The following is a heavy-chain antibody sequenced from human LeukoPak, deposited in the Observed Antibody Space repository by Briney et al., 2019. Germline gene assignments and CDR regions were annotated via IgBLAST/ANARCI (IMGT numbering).Heavy chain of an antibody. CDR3: TRLTGYGSEIFDI. Sequence: GGSLRLSCAASGFTFSSYGMHWVRQAPGKGLEWVTVISYDGSNKYYADSVKGRFTISRDNSKNTLYLQMNSLRAEDTAVYYCTRLTGYGSEIFDIWGQGTMVTVSS. D-gene: IGHD3-10*01. V-gene: IGHV3-30*03. J-gene: IGHJ3*02. CDR1: GFTFSSYG. CDR2: ISYDGSNK.